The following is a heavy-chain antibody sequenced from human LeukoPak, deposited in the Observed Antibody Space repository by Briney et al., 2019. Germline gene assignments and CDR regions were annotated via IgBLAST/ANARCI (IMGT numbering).Heavy chain of an antibody. CDR2: INSDGSSP. D-gene: IGHD6-13*01. J-gene: IGHJ6*03. Sequence: PGGSLRLSCAASGFTFNSYLMHWVRQAPGKGLVWVSRINSDGSSPTYADSVKGRFTISRDNAKNTLCLQMNSLRAEDTAVYYCARVGGSSWGYFYYHMDVWGKGTAVTVSS. V-gene: IGHV3-74*01. CDR3: ARVGGSSWGYFYYHMDV. CDR1: GFTFNSYL.